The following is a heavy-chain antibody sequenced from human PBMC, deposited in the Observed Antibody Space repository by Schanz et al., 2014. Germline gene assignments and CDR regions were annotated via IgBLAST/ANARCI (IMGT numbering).Heavy chain of an antibody. CDR2: VIRSTPDI. J-gene: IGHJ4*02. D-gene: IGHD3-3*01. CDR1: GFTFSSYS. CDR3: VRDSFFAFDY. V-gene: IGHV3-48*01. Sequence: EVQLVESGGGLVQPGGSLRLSCTASGFTFSSYSMNWVRQAPGKGLEWVSYVIRSTPDIYYADSVKGRFTMSRDNAKNSVFLQMNSLRAEDTAVYYCVRDSFFAFDYWGQGTLVTVSS.